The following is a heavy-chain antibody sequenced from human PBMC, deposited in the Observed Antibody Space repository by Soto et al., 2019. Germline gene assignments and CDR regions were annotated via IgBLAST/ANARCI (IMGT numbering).Heavy chain of an antibody. Sequence: GGSLRLSCEASGFTFSGNGMHWVRQAPGKGLEWVAVIWYDGSNKHYADSVRGRFTISRDTSKNTLYLQMNSLRAEDTAVYYCARDLSGDSYIDYWGQGTLVTVSS. CDR2: IWYDGSNK. D-gene: IGHD2-21*02. CDR3: ARDLSGDSYIDY. CDR1: GFTFSGNG. V-gene: IGHV3-33*01. J-gene: IGHJ4*02.